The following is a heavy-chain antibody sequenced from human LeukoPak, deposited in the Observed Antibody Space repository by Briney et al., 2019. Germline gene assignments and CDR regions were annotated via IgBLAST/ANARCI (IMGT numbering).Heavy chain of an antibody. J-gene: IGHJ3*02. V-gene: IGHV4-39*01. CDR1: GGSINSTTHY. CDR3: ARGLGYGSGSCYLGFDM. Sequence: PSETLSLTCTVSGGSINSTTHYWGWIRQPPGKGLEWIGSIFYTGSTYYNPSLKSRVTISVDTSKNQFSLKLSSVSAADTAVYYCARGLGYGSGSCYLGFDMWGQGTMVTVSS. D-gene: IGHD3-10*01. CDR2: IFYTGST.